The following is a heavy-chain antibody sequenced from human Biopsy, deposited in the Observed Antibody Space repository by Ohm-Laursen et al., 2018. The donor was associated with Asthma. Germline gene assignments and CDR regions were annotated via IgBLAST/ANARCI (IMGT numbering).Heavy chain of an antibody. CDR3: VRHQYSSSWSTFDY. Sequence: SDTLSLTCTVSGGSTTSSSYYGGWIRQPPGKGMEWIGSMYHSGSPYYHPSLKSRATISVDTSKNQLSLKMSSVTAADTAVYFCVRHQYSSSWSTFDYWGQGALVTVSS. CDR1: GGSTTSSSYY. CDR2: MYHSGSP. J-gene: IGHJ4*02. V-gene: IGHV4-39*01. D-gene: IGHD3-22*01.